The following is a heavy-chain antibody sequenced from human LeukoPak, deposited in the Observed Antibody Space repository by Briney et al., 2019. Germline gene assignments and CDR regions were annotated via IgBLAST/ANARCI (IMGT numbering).Heavy chain of an antibody. CDR3: ARHVAGTSPLGFDP. Sequence: WETLSLTRAVSGYSISSGYYWGWIRQPPGKGLEWIGSIYHSGSTYYNPSLKSRVTISVDTSKNQFSLKLSSVTAADTAVYYCARHVAGTSPLGFDPWGQGTLVTVSS. V-gene: IGHV4-38-2*01. CDR2: IYHSGST. D-gene: IGHD1-1*01. CDR1: GYSISSGYY. J-gene: IGHJ5*02.